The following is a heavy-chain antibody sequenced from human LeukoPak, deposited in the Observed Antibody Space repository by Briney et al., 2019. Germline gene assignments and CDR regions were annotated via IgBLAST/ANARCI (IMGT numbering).Heavy chain of an antibody. J-gene: IGHJ4*02. V-gene: IGHV1-69*05. CDR1: GGTFSSYA. Sequence: SVKVSCKASGGTFSSYAISWVRQAPGQGLEWMGRIIPIFGTANYAQKFQGRVTITTDESTSTAYMELSSLRFEDTAVYYCARETHWGSYRYFDYWGQGTQVTVSS. CDR2: IIPIFGTA. D-gene: IGHD3-16*02. CDR3: ARETHWGSYRYFDY.